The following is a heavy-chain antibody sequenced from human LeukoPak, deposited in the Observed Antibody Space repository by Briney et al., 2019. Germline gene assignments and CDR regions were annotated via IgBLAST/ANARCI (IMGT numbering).Heavy chain of an antibody. CDR2: ISSSGSTI. CDR3: ARDPATIFGVVTPGYWYFDL. Sequence: GGSLRLSCAASGFTFSSYSMNWVRQAPGNGLEWVSYISSSGSTIYYADSVKGRFTISRDNAKNSLYLPMNSLRAEDTAVYYCARDPATIFGVVTPGYWYFDLWGRGTLVTVSS. V-gene: IGHV3-48*04. J-gene: IGHJ2*01. D-gene: IGHD3-3*01. CDR1: GFTFSSYS.